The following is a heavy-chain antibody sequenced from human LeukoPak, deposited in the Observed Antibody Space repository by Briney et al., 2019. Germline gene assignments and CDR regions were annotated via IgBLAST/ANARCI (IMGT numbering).Heavy chain of an antibody. V-gene: IGHV3-23*01. D-gene: IGHD6-19*01. CDR3: AKGIYSSGWSYFDY. CDR2: LSGSGITT. J-gene: IGHJ4*01. Sequence: GGSLRLSCAASRFTFTHAWMSWVRQAPGKGLEWVSTLSGSGITTYYADSVKGRFTISRDNSKNTLYLQMNTLRAEDSALYYCAKGIYSSGWSYFDYWGHGTLVTVSS. CDR1: RFTFTHAW.